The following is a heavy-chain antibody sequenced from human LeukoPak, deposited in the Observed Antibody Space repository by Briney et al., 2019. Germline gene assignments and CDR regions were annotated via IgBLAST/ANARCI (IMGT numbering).Heavy chain of an antibody. J-gene: IGHJ4*02. CDR1: GYTNINYW. D-gene: IGHD5-24*01. CDR3: AEGDGYTYGSDS. V-gene: IGHV5-51*01. Sequence: HGESLKISRKGSGYTNINYWIAWVRQMPGKGLEWMGVIYPGDSDTRYSPSFEGQVTISADKSITTAHLQWSSLEASDTAIYFCAEGDGYTYGSDSWGQGTLVTVSS. CDR2: IYPGDSDT.